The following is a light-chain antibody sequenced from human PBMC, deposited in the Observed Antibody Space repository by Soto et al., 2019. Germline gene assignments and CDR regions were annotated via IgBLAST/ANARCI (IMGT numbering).Light chain of an antibody. CDR1: QNINSW. V-gene: IGKV1-5*03. CDR3: QQYNVYSWT. J-gene: IGKJ1*01. CDR2: EAS. Sequence: DIQMTQSPSSLSASVVDRVTITFRASQNINSWLAWYQQKPGKAPKLLIYEASSLEKGVPARFGGSGSGTEFTLTTSSLQPDDFATYYCQQYNVYSWTFGQGTKVDIK.